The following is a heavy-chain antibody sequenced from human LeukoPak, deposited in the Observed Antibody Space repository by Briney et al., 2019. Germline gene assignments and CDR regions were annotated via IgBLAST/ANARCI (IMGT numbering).Heavy chain of an antibody. Sequence: GGSLRLSCAASGFTFSNYYMSGIRQAPGKGLEWVSYICDSGRTIYYADSVKGRFTISRDNAKNSVYLQMNNLRAEDTAVYYCARDRLGDYDHSGYYDKWGQGTLVTVSS. J-gene: IGHJ4*02. CDR1: GFTFSNYY. D-gene: IGHD3-22*01. CDR3: ARDRLGDYDHSGYYDK. V-gene: IGHV3-11*01. CDR2: ICDSGRTI.